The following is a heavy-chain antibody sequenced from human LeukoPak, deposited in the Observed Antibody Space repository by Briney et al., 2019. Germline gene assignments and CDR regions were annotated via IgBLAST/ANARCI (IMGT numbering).Heavy chain of an antibody. CDR1: GYTFTGYY. CDR2: INPNSGGT. D-gene: IGHD3-22*01. J-gene: IGHJ4*02. CDR3: ARSPPDDYDSSGYPYYFDY. Sequence: ASVKVSCKASGYTFTGYYMHWVRQAPGQGLEWMGWINPNSGGTNDAQKFQGWVTMTRDTSISTAYIELSRLRSDVTAVNYCARSPPDDYDSSGYPYYFDYWGQGTLVTVSS. V-gene: IGHV1-2*04.